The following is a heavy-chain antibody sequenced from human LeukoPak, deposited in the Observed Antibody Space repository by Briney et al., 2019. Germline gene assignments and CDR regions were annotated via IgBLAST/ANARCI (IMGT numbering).Heavy chain of an antibody. V-gene: IGHV1-3*01. D-gene: IGHD5-12*01. Sequence: ASVKLSCKASVYTFTSCAMHCVRQAPGKRLEWMGWINAGNGNTKYSQKFQGRVTITRDTSASTAYMELRSLRSEDTAVYYCARDSGYGFCKSKYYYYYGMDVWGKGTTVTVSS. CDR1: VYTFTSCA. CDR3: ARDSGYGFCKSKYYYYYGMDV. J-gene: IGHJ6*04. CDR2: INAGNGNT.